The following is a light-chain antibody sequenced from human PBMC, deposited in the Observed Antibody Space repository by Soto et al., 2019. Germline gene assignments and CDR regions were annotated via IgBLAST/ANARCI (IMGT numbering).Light chain of an antibody. CDR2: DVT. V-gene: IGLV2-14*03. CDR1: GSDIGSYNY. CDR3: NSYTSASTYV. J-gene: IGLJ1*01. Sequence: QSVLTQPASGSRSPGQWIPISCTGTGSDIGSYNYVSWYQHHPGKVPKFIIYDVTNRPSGVSDRFSGSKSGNTASLTISGLQAEHEADYYCNSYTSASTYVFGTSTKVTVL.